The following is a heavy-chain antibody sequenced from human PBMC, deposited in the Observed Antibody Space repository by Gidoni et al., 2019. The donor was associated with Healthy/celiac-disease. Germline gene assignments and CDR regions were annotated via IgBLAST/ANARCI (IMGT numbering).Heavy chain of an antibody. CDR2: IIPIFGTA. V-gene: IGHV1-69*01. D-gene: IGHD3-16*01. CDR3: HIMSTFGGVIRTGIDY. Sequence: QAQLLQSVAELKKPGSSVKVSCKASGCTFSSYAISWVRQAPGQGLEWMGGIIPIFGTANHEEKFQGRVKITADESTSTAYMELSRLRSEDTAVYYCHIMSTFGGVIRTGIDYWGQGTLVNVSS. J-gene: IGHJ4*02. CDR1: GCTFSSYA.